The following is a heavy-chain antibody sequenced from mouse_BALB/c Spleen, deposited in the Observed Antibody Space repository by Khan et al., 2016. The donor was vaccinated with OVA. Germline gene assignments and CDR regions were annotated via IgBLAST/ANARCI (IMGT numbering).Heavy chain of an antibody. V-gene: IGHV9-3-1*01. D-gene: IGHD2-1*01. CDR2: IITYTGEA. Sequence: QIQLVQSGPELKKPGETVKISCKASGYTLTNYGMNWVKQAPGKGLKWMGWIITYTGEATYADDFKGRFAFSLEPSASTAYLQINNLQTEDTATYFWSRSNGMYWFAYWGQGTLVTVSA. CDR3: SRSNGMYWFAY. J-gene: IGHJ3*01. CDR1: GYTLTNYG.